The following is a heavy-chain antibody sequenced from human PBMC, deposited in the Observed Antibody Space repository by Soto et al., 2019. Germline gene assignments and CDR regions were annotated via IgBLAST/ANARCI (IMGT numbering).Heavy chain of an antibody. V-gene: IGHV1-69*12. CDR3: GREFHDYYGSSGYQY. J-gene: IGHJ4*02. Sequence: QVQLVQSGAEVKKPGSSVKVSCKASGGTFTTYAINWVRQAPGQGLQWMGGIIPIFGTENYAQKCQGKVTITADESTSTAYLELISMRSEETAMYYCGREFHDYYGSSGYQYWGKGTLVTVSS. CDR2: IIPIFGTE. CDR1: GGTFTTYA. D-gene: IGHD3-22*01.